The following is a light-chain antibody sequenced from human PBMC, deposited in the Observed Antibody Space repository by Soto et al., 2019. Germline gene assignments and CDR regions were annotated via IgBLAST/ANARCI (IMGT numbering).Light chain of an antibody. CDR1: QTINRW. Sequence: DIQMTQSPATLSASVGDRVTITCRASQTINRWLAWYQQRPGKAPQVLIYDDSTLESGVPSRFSGSGSGTEFTLTINNLQSDDLATYYCLQYSSLWTFGPGTKVEIK. CDR3: LQYSSLWT. J-gene: IGKJ1*01. V-gene: IGKV1-5*01. CDR2: DDS.